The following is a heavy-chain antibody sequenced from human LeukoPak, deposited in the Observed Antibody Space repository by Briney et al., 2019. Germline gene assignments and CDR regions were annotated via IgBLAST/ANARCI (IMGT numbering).Heavy chain of an antibody. V-gene: IGHV3-74*01. Sequence: GGSLRLSCAVSGFTFSSYWMHWVRQVPGKGLVWVSRINSDGSSTSYADSVKGRFTISRDNAKNTLYLQMNSLRAEDTAVYYCAREIAVAGLWYYFDYWGQGTLVTVSS. CDR1: GFTFSSYW. CDR3: AREIAVAGLWYYFDY. J-gene: IGHJ4*02. D-gene: IGHD6-19*01. CDR2: INSDGSST.